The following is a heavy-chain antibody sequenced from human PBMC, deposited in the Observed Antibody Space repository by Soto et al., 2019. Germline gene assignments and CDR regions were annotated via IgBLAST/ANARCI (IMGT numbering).Heavy chain of an antibody. Sequence: QVQLQESGPGLVKPSQTLSLTCSVSGGSISSGGYYWTWIRQHPGKGLEWIGYIYNSRNTDYNTSLRSRVTISADTSKNQFSLNLRSVTAADTAVYYCARVGESVYEGGYDFDHWGQGTRVTVSS. CDR3: ARVGESVYEGGYDFDH. D-gene: IGHD5-12*01. J-gene: IGHJ4*02. CDR2: IYNSRNT. V-gene: IGHV4-31*03. CDR1: GGSISSGGYY.